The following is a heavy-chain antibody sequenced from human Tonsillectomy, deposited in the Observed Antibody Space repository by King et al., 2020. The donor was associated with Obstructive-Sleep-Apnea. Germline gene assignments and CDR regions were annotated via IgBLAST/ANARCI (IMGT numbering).Heavy chain of an antibody. CDR1: GFTFNTYT. CDR3: VRARIAVAGKVNWFGP. CDR2: ITSGSSFM. V-gene: IGHV3-21*01. Sequence: VQLVESGGGLVNSGGSLRLSCAASGFTFNTYTMNWVRQAPGKGLEWVSSITSGSSFMWYADSVKGRFTISRDDAKNSLYLQMSSLRAEDTAVYYCVRARIAVAGKVNWFGPWGQGALVTVSS. D-gene: IGHD6-19*01. J-gene: IGHJ5*02.